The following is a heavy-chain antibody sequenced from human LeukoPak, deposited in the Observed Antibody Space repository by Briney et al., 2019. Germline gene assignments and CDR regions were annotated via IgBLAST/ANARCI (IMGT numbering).Heavy chain of an antibody. D-gene: IGHD3-10*01. CDR2: INHSGST. V-gene: IGHV4-34*01. CDR1: GEPFNGYY. CDR3: ARDHMVRQPL. Sequence: SETLSLTCAVYGEPFNGYYWNWIRQSPGKGLEWIGEINHSGSTNYNPSLKSRVTISVDTSKNQFSLKLNSVTAADTAVYYCARDHMVRQPLWGQGTLVTVSS. J-gene: IGHJ4*02.